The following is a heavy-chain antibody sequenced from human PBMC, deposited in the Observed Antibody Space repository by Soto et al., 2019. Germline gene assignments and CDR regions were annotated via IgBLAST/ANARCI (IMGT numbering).Heavy chain of an antibody. Sequence: GGSQRLSSAASGFTFGSYGMHWVRQAPGKGLEWVAVISYDGSNKYYADSVKGRFTISRDNSKNTLYLQMNSLRAEDTAVYYCARDPHYQLLPSGADYWGQGTLVTVSS. J-gene: IGHJ4*02. CDR2: ISYDGSNK. V-gene: IGHV3-30*03. CDR3: ARDPHYQLLPSGADY. D-gene: IGHD2-2*01. CDR1: GFTFGSYG.